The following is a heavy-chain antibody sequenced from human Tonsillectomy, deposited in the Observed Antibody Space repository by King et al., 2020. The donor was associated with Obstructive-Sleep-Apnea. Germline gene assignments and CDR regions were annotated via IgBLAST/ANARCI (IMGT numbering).Heavy chain of an antibody. CDR1: GGSISNHY. Sequence: VQLQESGPELVKPSETLSLTCTVSGGSISNHYWSWIRQPPGKGPEWIGYIFYLGSTVYNPSLESRLTMSVDTSKNQFSLKLRSVTAADTAVYFCARARTRDYFNGVEVWGQGTTVTVSS. D-gene: IGHD4/OR15-4a*01. J-gene: IGHJ6*02. CDR2: IFYLGST. CDR3: ARARTRDYFNGVEV. V-gene: IGHV4-59*11.